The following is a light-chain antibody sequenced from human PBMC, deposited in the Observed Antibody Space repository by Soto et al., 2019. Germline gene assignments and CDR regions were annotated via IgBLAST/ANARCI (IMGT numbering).Light chain of an antibody. CDR3: QHYNNWPFT. Sequence: EIVMTQSPATLSVSPGERATLSCRASQSVSSNLAWYQQKPGQAPRLLIYGASGRATGIPARFSGSGSGTELTLTISSLQSEDFAVYYCQHYNNWPFTFGQGTKLEIK. CDR1: QSVSSN. V-gene: IGKV3-15*01. CDR2: GAS. J-gene: IGKJ2*01.